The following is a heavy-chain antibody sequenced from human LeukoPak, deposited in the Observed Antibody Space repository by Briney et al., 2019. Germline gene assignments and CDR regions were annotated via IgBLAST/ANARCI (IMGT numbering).Heavy chain of an antibody. CDR3: ARGGLTEYNWFDP. Sequence: SETLSLTCAVYGGSFSGYYWSWIRQPPGKGLEWIGEINHSGSTNYNPSLKSRVTISVDTSKNQFSLKLSSVTAADTAVYYCARGGLTEYNWFDPWGQGTLVTVSS. CDR1: GGSFSGYY. J-gene: IGHJ5*02. V-gene: IGHV4-34*01. CDR2: INHSGST. D-gene: IGHD2/OR15-2a*01.